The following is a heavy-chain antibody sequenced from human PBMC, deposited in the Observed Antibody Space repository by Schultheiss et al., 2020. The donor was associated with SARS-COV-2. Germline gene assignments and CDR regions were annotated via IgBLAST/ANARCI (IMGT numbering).Heavy chain of an antibody. J-gene: IGHJ6*02. CDR1: GFTFSSYW. CDR2: ISYDGSNK. CDR3: ARGQYDFWN. Sequence: GESLKISCAASGFTFSSYWMSWVRQAPGKGLEWVAVISYDGSNKYYADSVKGRFTISRDNSKNTLYLQMNSLRAEDTAVYYCARGQYDFWNWGQGTTVTVSS. D-gene: IGHD3-3*01. V-gene: IGHV3-30*03.